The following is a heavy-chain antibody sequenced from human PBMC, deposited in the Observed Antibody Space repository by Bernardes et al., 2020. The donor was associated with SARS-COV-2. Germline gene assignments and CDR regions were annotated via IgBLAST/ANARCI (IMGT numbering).Heavy chain of an antibody. CDR3: ARNNEVPHDPGDYGLDV. CDR2: IHYSGST. CDR1: GGPITGYF. D-gene: IGHD1-1*01. Sequence: SETLSLTCTVVGGGPITGYFWSWIRQPPGKGLEWIGYIHYSGSTNYNSSLKSRVSISMDTSKTQFSLKITSMTAADTAIYFCARNNEVPHDPGDYGLDVWGQGTTVTVSS. V-gene: IGHV4-59*01. J-gene: IGHJ6*02.